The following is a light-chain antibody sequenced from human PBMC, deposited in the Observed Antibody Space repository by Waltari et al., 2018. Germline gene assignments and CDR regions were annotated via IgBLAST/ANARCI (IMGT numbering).Light chain of an antibody. CDR3: QQRYRWVT. CDR1: QSISTY. CDR2: DAS. J-gene: IGKJ5*01. Sequence: EIWLTQAPAALSLSQGERATLSCRPSQSISTYLAWYQQKPGQPPRLLIYDASRRATGISARFSGSGSGTDFTLTISSLEPEDFAVYYCQQRYRWVTFGQGTRLEIK. V-gene: IGKV3-11*01.